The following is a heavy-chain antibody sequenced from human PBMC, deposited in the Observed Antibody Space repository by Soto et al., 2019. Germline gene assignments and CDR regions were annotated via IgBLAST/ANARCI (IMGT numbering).Heavy chain of an antibody. J-gene: IGHJ2*01. CDR1: GGSISSSSYY. CDR2: IYYSGST. D-gene: IGHD3-16*01. V-gene: IGHV4-39*01. CDR3: ARLPAGGNHWYFDL. Sequence: SETLSLTCTVSGGSISSSSYYWGWIRQPPGKGLEWIGSIYYSGSTYYNPSLKSRVTISVDTSKNQFSLKLSSVTAADTAVYYCARLPAGGNHWYFDLWGRGTLVTVSS.